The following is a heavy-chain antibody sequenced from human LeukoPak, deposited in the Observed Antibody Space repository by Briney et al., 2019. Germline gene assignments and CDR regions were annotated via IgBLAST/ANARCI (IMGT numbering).Heavy chain of an antibody. J-gene: IGHJ5*02. Sequence: KPSETLSLTCAVSGGSISSSNWWSWIRQPPGKGLEWIGYIYYSGSTNYNPSLKSRVTISVDTSKNQFSLKLSSVTAADTAVYYCARFPRSSGGSTNSRRAHNWFDPWGQGTLVTVSS. V-gene: IGHV4-61*01. D-gene: IGHD2-15*01. CDR1: GGSISSSNW. CDR3: ARFPRSSGGSTNSRRAHNWFDP. CDR2: IYYSGST.